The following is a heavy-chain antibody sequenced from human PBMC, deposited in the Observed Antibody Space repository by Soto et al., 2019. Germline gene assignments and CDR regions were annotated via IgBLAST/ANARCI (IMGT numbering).Heavy chain of an antibody. CDR1: GFPFSRSA. V-gene: IGHV3-21*01. CDR2: IGASGSPI. CDR3: ARDLSWGSNWYYYMDV. D-gene: IGHD7-27*01. J-gene: IGHJ6*03. Sequence: PGGSLRLSCPASGFPFSRSAMSWVRQAPGMGLEWVSAIGASGSPIDYADSMKGRFTVSRDNARNSLYLQMNSLRAEDTAVYYCARDLSWGSNWYYYMDVWGKGTTVTVSS.